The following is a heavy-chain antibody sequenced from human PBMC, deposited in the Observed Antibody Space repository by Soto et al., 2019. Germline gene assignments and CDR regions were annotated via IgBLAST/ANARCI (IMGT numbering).Heavy chain of an antibody. V-gene: IGHV4-39*01. CDR3: ARRGWAATQFDY. CDR1: SGSISSSSYY. Sequence: QLQLQESGPGLVKPSETLSLTCTVSSGSISSSSYYWGWIRQPPGKGLEWIGSIYYSGSTYYNPSLKSRVTISVDTSKNQFSLKLSSVTAADTAVYYCARRGWAATQFDYWGQGTLVTVSS. J-gene: IGHJ4*02. D-gene: IGHD2-15*01. CDR2: IYYSGST.